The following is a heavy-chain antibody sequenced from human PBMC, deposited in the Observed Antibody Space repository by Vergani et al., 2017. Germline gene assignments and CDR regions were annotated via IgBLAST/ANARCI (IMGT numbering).Heavy chain of an antibody. V-gene: IGHV1-69*18. J-gene: IGHJ6*02. D-gene: IGHD3-10*01. CDR2: IIPIFGTA. CDR1: GGTFSSYA. CDR3: ARARGSGSYYGYYYYGMDV. Sequence: QVQLVQSGAEVKKPGSSVKVSCKASGGTFSSYAISWVRQAPGQGLEWMGRIIPIFGTANYAQKFQGRVTITADESTGTAYMELSSLRSEDTAVYYCARARGSGSYYGYYYYGMDVWGQGTTVTVSS.